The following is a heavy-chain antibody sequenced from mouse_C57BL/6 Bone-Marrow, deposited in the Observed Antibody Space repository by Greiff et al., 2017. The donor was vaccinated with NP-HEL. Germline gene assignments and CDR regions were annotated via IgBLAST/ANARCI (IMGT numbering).Heavy chain of an antibody. CDR1: GYAFSSSW. Sequence: QVQLKESGPELVKPGASVKISCTASGYAFSSSWMNWVKQRPGKGLEWIGRIYPGDGDTNYNGKFKGKATLTADKSSSTAYMQLSSLTSEDSAVYFCARGLPYAMDYWGQGTSVTVSS. CDR2: IYPGDGDT. CDR3: ARGLPYAMDY. J-gene: IGHJ4*01. D-gene: IGHD3-1*01. V-gene: IGHV1-82*01.